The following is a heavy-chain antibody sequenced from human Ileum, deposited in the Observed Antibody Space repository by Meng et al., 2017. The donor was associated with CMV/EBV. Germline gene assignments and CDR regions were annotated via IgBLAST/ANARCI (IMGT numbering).Heavy chain of an antibody. V-gene: IGHV3-74*01. J-gene: IGHJ3*02. Sequence: GGSLRLSCAASGSGFSFSSYTMTWVRQAPGKGLVWVSHISSDGSTTTYADFVKGRFTVSRDNAKNTLYLQMNSLRAEDTALYYCARGYIIYPRSVIDIWGRGTMVTVSS. CDR2: ISSDGSTT. CDR3: ARGYIIYPRSVIDI. CDR1: GSGFSFSSYT. D-gene: IGHD1-14*01.